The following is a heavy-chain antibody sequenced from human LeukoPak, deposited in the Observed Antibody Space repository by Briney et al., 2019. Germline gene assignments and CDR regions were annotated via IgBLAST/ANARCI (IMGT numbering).Heavy chain of an antibody. D-gene: IGHD3-10*01. Sequence: GGSLRLSCAASGYTFSNFAMSWVRRAPGKGLEWVSAMSSVTYYADSVKGRFTISRDDSKSTLFLHMNSLSAEDTAVYYCAKAFFSGSGGNHKHFDSWGQGTLVTVSS. J-gene: IGHJ4*02. V-gene: IGHV3-23*01. CDR3: AKAFFSGSGGNHKHFDS. CDR1: GYTFSNFA. CDR2: MSSVT.